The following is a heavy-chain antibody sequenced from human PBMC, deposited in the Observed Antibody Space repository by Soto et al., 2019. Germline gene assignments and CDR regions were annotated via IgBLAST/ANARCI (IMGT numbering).Heavy chain of an antibody. CDR2: INAGNGNT. CDR3: ARESTGYCTNGVLAPSGFFDD. V-gene: IGHV1-3*01. J-gene: IGHJ4*02. Sequence: ASVKVSCKASGYTFTSYAMHWVRQAPGQGLEWMGWINAGNGNTKYSQKFQGRVTITRDTSASTAYMELSSLRSEDTAVYYCARESTGYCTNGVLAPSGFFDDWGQRT. CDR1: GYTFTSYA. D-gene: IGHD2-8*01.